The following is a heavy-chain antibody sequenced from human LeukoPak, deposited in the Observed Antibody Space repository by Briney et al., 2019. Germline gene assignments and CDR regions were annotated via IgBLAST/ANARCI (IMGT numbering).Heavy chain of an antibody. D-gene: IGHD3-9*01. J-gene: IGHJ3*02. Sequence: GGSLRLSCAASGLTLSDHYMDWVRQAPGKGLEWVARSRNKANSYTTKYAASVKGRFTISRDDSKSIAYLQMNSLKTEDTAVYYCTRTYDILTGYPVDAFDIWGQGTMVTVSS. CDR1: GLTLSDHY. CDR3: TRTYDILTGYPVDAFDI. CDR2: SRNKANSYTT. V-gene: IGHV3-72*01.